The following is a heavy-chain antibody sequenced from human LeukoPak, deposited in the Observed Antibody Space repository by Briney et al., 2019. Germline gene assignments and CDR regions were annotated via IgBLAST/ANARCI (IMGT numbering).Heavy chain of an antibody. D-gene: IGHD6-19*01. CDR2: IYAGGST. CDR1: GDSFSLGSYY. Sequence: KPSETLSLTCTVSGDSFSLGSYYWSWIRQPAGKGLEWIGRIYAGGSTNYNPSLKSRVTISVDTSKNQFSLKLSSVTAAGTAVYYCARQRYSSGWYIDCWGQGTLVTVSS. V-gene: IGHV4-61*02. CDR3: ARQRYSSGWYIDC. J-gene: IGHJ4*02.